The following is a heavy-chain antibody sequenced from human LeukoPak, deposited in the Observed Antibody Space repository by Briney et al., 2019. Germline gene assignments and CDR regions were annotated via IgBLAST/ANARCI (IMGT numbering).Heavy chain of an antibody. CDR1: GFTFSSYW. V-gene: IGHV3-7*01. J-gene: IGHJ4*02. CDR3: ARAYCRGGSCYGLDY. Sequence: GGSLRLSCAASGFTFSSYWMSWVRQAPGKGLEWVANIKQDGSEKYYVDSVKGRFTISRDNAKNSLYLQVNSLRAEDTAVYYCARAYCRGGSCYGLDYWGQGTLVTVSS. CDR2: IKQDGSEK. D-gene: IGHD2-15*01.